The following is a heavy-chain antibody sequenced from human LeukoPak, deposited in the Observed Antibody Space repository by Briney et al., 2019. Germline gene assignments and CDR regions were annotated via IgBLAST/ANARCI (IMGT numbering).Heavy chain of an antibody. CDR3: ARGWVKNQRGGNAFDI. V-gene: IGHV4-39*07. Sequence: PSETLSLTCTVSGGSISSSSYYWGWIRQPPGKGLEWIGSIYYSGSTYYNPSLKSRVTISVDTSKNQFSLKLSSVTAADTAVYYCARGWVKNQRGGNAFDIWGQGTMVTVSS. CDR1: GGSISSSSYY. J-gene: IGHJ3*02. CDR2: IYYSGST. D-gene: IGHD2-15*01.